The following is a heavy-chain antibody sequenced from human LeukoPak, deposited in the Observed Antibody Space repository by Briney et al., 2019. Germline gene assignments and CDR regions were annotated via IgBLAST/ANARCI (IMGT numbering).Heavy chain of an antibody. CDR1: GYTFISYY. CDR2: INPSAGST. D-gene: IGHD3-16*01. J-gene: IGHJ5*02. V-gene: IGHV1-46*01. CDR3: ARSALGRGNWFDP. Sequence: ASVKVSCKASGYTFISYYMHWVRQAPGQGLEWMGIINPSAGSTAYAQKFQGRVAMTRDTSTSTVYMELSSLRSDDTAVYYCARSALGRGNWFDPWGQGTLVTVSS.